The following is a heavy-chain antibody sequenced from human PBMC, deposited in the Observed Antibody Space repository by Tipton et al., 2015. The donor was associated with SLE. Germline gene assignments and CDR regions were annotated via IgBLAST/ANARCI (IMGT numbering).Heavy chain of an antibody. V-gene: IGHV4-34*09. Sequence: TLSLTCSVYGDSLSGQYWSWIRQPPGKGLEWIGEVFRGGSTNYSPSLESRVTITVDTSKNQFSLKLNSVTAADTAVYYCARSTDQNWFDPWGQGTLVTVSS. CDR2: VFRGGST. CDR3: ARSTDQNWFDP. J-gene: IGHJ5*02. D-gene: IGHD2-2*01. CDR1: GDSLSGQY.